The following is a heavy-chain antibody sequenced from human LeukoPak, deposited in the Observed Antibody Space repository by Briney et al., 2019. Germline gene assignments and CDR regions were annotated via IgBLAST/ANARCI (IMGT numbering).Heavy chain of an antibody. CDR3: AELGITMIGGV. D-gene: IGHD3-10*02. V-gene: IGHV3-48*03. CDR1: GFTFSSYE. CDR2: ISSRGSTI. Sequence: GGSLRLSCAASGFTFSSYEMNCVRQAPGKGLEWVAYISSRGSTIYYADSVKGRFSISRDNAKNSLYLQMNSLRAEDTAVYYCAELGITMIGGVWGKGTTVTISS. J-gene: IGHJ6*04.